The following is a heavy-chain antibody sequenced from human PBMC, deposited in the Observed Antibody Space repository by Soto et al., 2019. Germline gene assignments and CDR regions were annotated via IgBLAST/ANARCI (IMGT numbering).Heavy chain of an antibody. J-gene: IGHJ4*02. CDR3: ARAHAPTLPFDY. D-gene: IGHD2-15*01. CDR1: GGSIRNVY. Sequence: SETLSLTCTVSGGSIRNVYWSWIRQPPGKGLEWIGFIFHSGNAKYNPSLKSRVTMSVDTSKNQFSLSLDSVTAADTAVYFCARAHAPTLPFDYWGQGTLVTVSS. V-gene: IGHV4-59*01. CDR2: IFHSGNA.